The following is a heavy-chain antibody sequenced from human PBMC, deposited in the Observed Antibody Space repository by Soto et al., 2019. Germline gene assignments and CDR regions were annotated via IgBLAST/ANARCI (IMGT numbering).Heavy chain of an antibody. CDR2: IIPILGIA. J-gene: IGHJ4*02. V-gene: IGHV1-69*02. CDR3: ARGRSGYDWNY. Sequence: QVQLVQSGAGVKKPGSSVKVSCKASGGTFSSYTISWVRQAPGQGLEWMGRIIPILGIANYAQKFQGRVTITADKSTSTAYMELSSLRSEDTAVYYCARGRSGYDWNYWGQGTLVTVSS. CDR1: GGTFSSYT. D-gene: IGHD5-12*01.